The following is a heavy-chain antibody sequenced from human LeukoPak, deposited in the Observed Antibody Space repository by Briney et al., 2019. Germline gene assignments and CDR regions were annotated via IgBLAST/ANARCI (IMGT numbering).Heavy chain of an antibody. Sequence: ASVKVSCXASGYTFTSYGISWVRQAPGQGLEWMGWISAYNGNTNYAQKLQGRVTMTTDTSTSTAYMELRSLRSDDTAVYHCARGLDSSGWYVGDYWGQGTLVTVSS. V-gene: IGHV1-18*01. CDR1: GYTFTSYG. D-gene: IGHD6-19*01. CDR3: ARGLDSSGWYVGDY. J-gene: IGHJ4*02. CDR2: ISAYNGNT.